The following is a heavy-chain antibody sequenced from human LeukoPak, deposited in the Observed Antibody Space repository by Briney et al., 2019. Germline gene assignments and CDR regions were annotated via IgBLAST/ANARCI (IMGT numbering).Heavy chain of an antibody. CDR2: LYRDGGTT. CDR3: AKIIAVAGTGEDNVFDI. CDR1: GFTVSRSF. D-gene: IGHD6-13*01. Sequence: GGSLRLSCAASGFTVSRSFMNWVRQAPGKGLEWLAILYRDGGTTYYADPVKGRFTISRDSSKNTLYLQMNSLRAEDTAVYYCAKIIAVAGTGEDNVFDIWGQGTMVTVSS. J-gene: IGHJ3*02. V-gene: IGHV3-53*01.